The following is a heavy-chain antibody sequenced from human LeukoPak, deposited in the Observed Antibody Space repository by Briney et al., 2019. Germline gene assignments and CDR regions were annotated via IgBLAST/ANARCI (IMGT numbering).Heavy chain of an antibody. CDR3: ARRIHGSSHVDC. CDR2: IYYSGNT. J-gene: IGHJ4*02. Sequence: PSETLSLTCTVSGGPVSSNSHSWEWIRQPPGKGLEWIANIYYSGNTNYNPSLESRVTISADASENQFSLKLHSVTAADTAVYYCARRIHGSSHVDCWGQGTLVTVSS. V-gene: IGHV4-39*01. CDR1: GGPVSSNSHS. D-gene: IGHD6-13*01.